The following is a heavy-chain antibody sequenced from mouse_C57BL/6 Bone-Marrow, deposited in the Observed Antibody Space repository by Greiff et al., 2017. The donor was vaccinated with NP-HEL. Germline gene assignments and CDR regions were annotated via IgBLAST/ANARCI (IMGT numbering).Heavy chain of an antibody. J-gene: IGHJ3*01. CDR3: TLYYYLAY. V-gene: IGHV14-4*01. D-gene: IGHD1-1*01. CDR1: GFNIKDDY. CDR2: IDPENGDT. Sequence: VHVKQSGAELVRPGASVKLSCTASGFNIKDDYMHWVKQRPEQGLEWIGWIDPENGDTEYASKFQGKATITADTSSNTAYLQLSSLTSEDTAVYYCTLYYYLAYWGQGTLVTVSA.